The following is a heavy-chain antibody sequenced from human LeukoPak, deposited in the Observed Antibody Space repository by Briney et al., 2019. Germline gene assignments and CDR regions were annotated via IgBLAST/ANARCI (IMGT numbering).Heavy chain of an antibody. V-gene: IGHV4-30-2*01. J-gene: IGHJ4*02. CDR1: GGSISSGGYS. D-gene: IGHD3-22*01. CDR2: IYHSGST. Sequence: TSETLSLTCAVSGGSISSGGYSWSWIRQPPGKGLEWIGYIYHSGSTYYNPSLKSRVTISVDRSKNQFSLKLSSVTAADTAVYYCARVADSSGYYYDYWGQGTLVTVSS. CDR3: ARVADSSGYYYDY.